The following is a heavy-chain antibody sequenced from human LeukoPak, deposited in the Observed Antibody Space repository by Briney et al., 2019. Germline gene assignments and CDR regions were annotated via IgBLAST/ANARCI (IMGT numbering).Heavy chain of an antibody. J-gene: IGHJ4*02. V-gene: IGHV3-48*01. Sequence: GGSLRLSCAASGFTFSSYSMNWVRQAPGKGLEWVSYIRSSSSTIYYADSVRGRFTISRDKAKNSLYLQMNSLRAEDTAVYYCARADYYGSGNYYTSDYWGQGTLVTVSS. CDR3: ARADYYGSGNYYTSDY. CDR2: IRSSSSTI. CDR1: GFTFSSYS. D-gene: IGHD3-10*01.